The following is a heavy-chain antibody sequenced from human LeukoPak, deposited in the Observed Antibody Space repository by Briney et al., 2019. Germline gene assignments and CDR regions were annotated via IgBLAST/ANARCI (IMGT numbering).Heavy chain of an antibody. J-gene: IGHJ4*02. D-gene: IGHD6-13*01. V-gene: IGHV3-23*01. CDR1: GFTFSSYA. CDR2: ISGSGGST. CDR3: ARYQQQLGRGFFDY. Sequence: GGSLRLSCAASGFTFSSYAMSWVRQAPGKGLEWVSGISGSGGSTYYADSVKGRFTISRDNAKNSLYLQMNSLRDEDTAVYYCARYQQQLGRGFFDYWGQGTLVTVSS.